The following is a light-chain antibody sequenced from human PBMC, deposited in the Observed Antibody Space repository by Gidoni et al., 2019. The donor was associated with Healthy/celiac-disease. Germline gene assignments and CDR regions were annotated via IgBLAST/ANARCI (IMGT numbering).Light chain of an antibody. CDR1: QSVLYSSNNKNY. J-gene: IGKJ1*01. CDR3: QQYYSTPWT. V-gene: IGKV4-1*01. CDR2: WAS. Sequence: DIVMTQSPDSQAVSLGERATINCKSSQSVLYSSNNKNYLAWYQQKPVQPPKLLIYWASTRESGVPDRFSGSGSRTDFTLTISSLQAEDVAVYYCQQYYSTPWTFGQGTKVEIK.